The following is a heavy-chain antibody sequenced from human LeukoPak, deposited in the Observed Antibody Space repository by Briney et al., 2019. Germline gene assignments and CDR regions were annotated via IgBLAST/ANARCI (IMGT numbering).Heavy chain of an antibody. CDR1: GYTFTSYD. Sequence: GASVKVSCKASGYTFTSYDINWVRQATGQGLEWMGWINPNSGNTGYAQKFQGRVTITRNTSISTAYMELSSLRSEDTAVYYCARRSGYGPGYYYYYYMDVWGKGTTVTVSS. V-gene: IGHV1-8*03. D-gene: IGHD4-17*01. CDR3: ARRSGYGPGYYYYYYMDV. CDR2: INPNSGNT. J-gene: IGHJ6*03.